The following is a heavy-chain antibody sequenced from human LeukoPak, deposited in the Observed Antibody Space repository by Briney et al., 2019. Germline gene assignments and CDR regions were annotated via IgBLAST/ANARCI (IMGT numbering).Heavy chain of an antibody. D-gene: IGHD3-3*01. CDR3: ARMEGQSPRAAFDI. V-gene: IGHV4-4*07. CDR1: GGSIGRYY. Sequence: SETLSLTCTVSGGSIGRYYWSWIRQPAGKGLEWIGLIYTSGSTNYNPSLKSRVSMSINTSKNQFSLKLTSVTAADTAIYYCARMEGQSPRAAFDIWGQGTMVTVSS. CDR2: IYTSGST. J-gene: IGHJ3*02.